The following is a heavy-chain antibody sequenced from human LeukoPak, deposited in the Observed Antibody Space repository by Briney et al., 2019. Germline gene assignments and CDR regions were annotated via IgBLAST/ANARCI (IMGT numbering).Heavy chain of an antibody. J-gene: IGHJ3*02. D-gene: IGHD3-10*01. CDR2: ISPYNGNT. CDR3: AREGDGRSGEVRAFEI. Sequence: ASVKVSCKASGYTFNTYGVTWVRQAPGQGLEWMGWISPYNGNTNYAQKLQGRVTMTTDTSTRTAYMELRSLRSDDTAVYYCAREGDGRSGEVRAFEIWGQGIMVTVSS. V-gene: IGHV1-18*01. CDR1: GYTFNTYG.